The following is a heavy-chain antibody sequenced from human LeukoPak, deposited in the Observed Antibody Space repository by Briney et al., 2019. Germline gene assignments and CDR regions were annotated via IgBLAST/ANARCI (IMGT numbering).Heavy chain of an antibody. CDR3: ARHRSGYRSGLLDY. CDR1: GGSISSYY. CDR2: IYTNGST. Sequence: SETLSLTCTVSGGSISSYYWGWIRQPPGEGLEWIGYIYTNGSTKYNPSLKSRVTISVDTSKNQFSLKLSSVTAADTAVYYCARHRSGYRSGLLDYWGQGTLVTVSS. V-gene: IGHV4-4*09. J-gene: IGHJ4*02. D-gene: IGHD6-19*01.